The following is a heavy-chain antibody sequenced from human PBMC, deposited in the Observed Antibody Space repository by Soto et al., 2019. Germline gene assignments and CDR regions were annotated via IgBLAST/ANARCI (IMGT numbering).Heavy chain of an antibody. D-gene: IGHD2-8*01. V-gene: IGHV6-1*01. CDR2: TYYSCKCYN. Sequence: SQTLSLTCAISGDSVSRISAAWDWTRQSPWRGLEWLGRTYYSCKCYNDSAVSMRSRITINPDTAKNQFFLQLNSMAPEDTAVYYCVRVRLNYGIDVWGQGTTVTVSS. CDR1: GDSVSRISAA. CDR3: VRVRLNYGIDV. J-gene: IGHJ6*02.